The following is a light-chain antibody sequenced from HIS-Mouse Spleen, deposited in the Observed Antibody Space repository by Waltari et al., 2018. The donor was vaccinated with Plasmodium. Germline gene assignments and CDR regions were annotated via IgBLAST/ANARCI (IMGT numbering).Light chain of an antibody. CDR3: YSTDSSGNHRV. Sequence: SYELTQPPSVSVSPGQPARITCSGDAFPKKYAYWSQQKSGHAPVLVIYEDSKRPSGIPERFSGSSSGTMATLTISGAQVEDEADYYCYSTDSSGNHRVFGGGTKLTVL. CDR2: EDS. CDR1: AFPKKY. V-gene: IGLV3-10*01. J-gene: IGLJ3*02.